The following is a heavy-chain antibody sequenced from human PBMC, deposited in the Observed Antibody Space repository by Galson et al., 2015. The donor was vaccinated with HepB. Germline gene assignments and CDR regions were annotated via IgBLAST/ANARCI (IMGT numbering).Heavy chain of an antibody. CDR1: GGTFSTYA. V-gene: IGHV1-69*13. J-gene: IGHJ4*02. Sequence: SVKVSCKASGGTFSTYAISWVRQAPGQGLEWMGGITPILGTANYAQKFQGRVTITADESTSTAYMELNSLRSDDTAVYYCAREGKAAPTNPVDYWGQGTQVTVSS. D-gene: IGHD6-6*01. CDR3: AREGKAAPTNPVDY. CDR2: ITPILGTA.